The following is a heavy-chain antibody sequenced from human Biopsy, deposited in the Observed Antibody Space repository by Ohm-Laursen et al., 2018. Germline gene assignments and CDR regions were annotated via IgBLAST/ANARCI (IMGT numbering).Heavy chain of an antibody. D-gene: IGHD1-26*01. CDR3: ARVGAGAPSIDYFDY. V-gene: IGHV4-59*01. CDR1: GGSIGSFF. CDR2: IYYSGST. Sequence: GTLSLTCTVSGGSIGSFFWSWIRQPPGKGLEWIGYIYYSGSTNYNPSLRSRVTISVDRSKNQFSLELSSVTAADTAAYYCARVGAGAPSIDYFDYWGQGALVTVSS. J-gene: IGHJ4*02.